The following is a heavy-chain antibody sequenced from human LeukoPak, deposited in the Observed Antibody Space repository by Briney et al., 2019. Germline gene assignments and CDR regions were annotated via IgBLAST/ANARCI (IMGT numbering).Heavy chain of an antibody. D-gene: IGHD1-1*01. V-gene: IGHV3-23*01. Sequence: GGSLRLSCAASGFTFSNYAMSWVRQAPAGGLEWVSSLRGDRETFYADFVKGRFTLSRDESRNTVYLQLNNLRVEDTAVYYCAKASWVSNVDPVLWRQGTLVTVSS. CDR2: LRGDRET. CDR1: GFTFSNYA. J-gene: IGHJ4*02. CDR3: AKASWVSNVDPVL.